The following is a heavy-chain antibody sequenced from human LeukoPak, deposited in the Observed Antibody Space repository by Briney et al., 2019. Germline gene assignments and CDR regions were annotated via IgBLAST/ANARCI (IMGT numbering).Heavy chain of an antibody. CDR1: GGYTGSHY. D-gene: IGHD2/OR15-2a*01. V-gene: IGHV4-4*07. CDR2: ISPSGTT. Sequence: SETLSLTCSVSGGYTGSHYWSWIRQPAGKGLEWIGRISPSGTTHYNPSLGSRVTMSVDTSKNYFSLRLSSVTAADTGVYYCARDFYASGFYFWFDPWGQGILVTVSS. CDR3: ARDFYASGFYFWFDP. J-gene: IGHJ5*02.